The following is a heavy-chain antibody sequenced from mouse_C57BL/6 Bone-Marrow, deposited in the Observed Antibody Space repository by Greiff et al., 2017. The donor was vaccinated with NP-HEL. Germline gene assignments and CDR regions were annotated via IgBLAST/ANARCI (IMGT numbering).Heavy chain of an antibody. CDR2: IDPSDSYT. CDR1: GYTFTSYW. Sequence: VQLQQPGAELVRPGTSVKLSCKASGYTFTSYWMHWVKQRPGQGLEWIGVIDPSDSYTNYNQKFKGKATLTVDTSSSTAYMQLSSLTSEDSVVYYCARNGWLLRAMDYWGQGTSVTVSS. J-gene: IGHJ4*01. CDR3: ARNGWLLRAMDY. D-gene: IGHD2-3*01. V-gene: IGHV1-59*01.